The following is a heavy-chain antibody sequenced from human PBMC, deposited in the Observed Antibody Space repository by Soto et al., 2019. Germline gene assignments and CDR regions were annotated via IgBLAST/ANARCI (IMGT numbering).Heavy chain of an antibody. CDR3: ARHGTYYYDSSYHYYYGMDV. J-gene: IGHJ6*02. D-gene: IGHD3-22*01. V-gene: IGHV3-48*03. CDR2: ISSSGSTI. CDR1: GFTFSSYE. Sequence: EVQLVESGGGLVQPGGSLRLSCAASGFTFSSYEMNWVRQAPGKGLEWVSYISSSGSTIYYADSMKGRFTISRDNAKNSLYLQMNSLRAEDTAVYYCARHGTYYYDSSYHYYYGMDVWGQGTTVTVSS.